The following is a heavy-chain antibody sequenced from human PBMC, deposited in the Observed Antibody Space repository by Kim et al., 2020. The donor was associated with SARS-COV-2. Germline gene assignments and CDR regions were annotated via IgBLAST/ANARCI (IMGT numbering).Heavy chain of an antibody. V-gene: IGHV3-66*01. CDR2: IYSGGST. Sequence: GGSLRLSCAASGFTVSSNYMSWVRQAPGKGLEWVSVIYSGGSTYYADSVKGRFTISSDNSKNTLYLQMNSMRAEDKAVYYCAVEMATNAFDIWGQGTMVTVSS. CDR1: GFTVSSNY. CDR3: AVEMATNAFDI. D-gene: IGHD5-12*01. J-gene: IGHJ3*02.